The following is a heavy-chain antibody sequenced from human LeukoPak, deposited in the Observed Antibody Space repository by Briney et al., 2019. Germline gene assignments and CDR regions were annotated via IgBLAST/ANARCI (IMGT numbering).Heavy chain of an antibody. CDR3: ARVPLGEAFDY. J-gene: IGHJ4*02. CDR1: GGSFSGYY. CDR2: INHSGGT. Sequence: SETLSLTCAVYGGSFSGYYWSWIRQPPGKGLEWIGEINHSGGTNYNPSLKSRVTISVDTSKNQFSLKLSSVTAADTAVYYCARVPLGEAFDYWGQGTLVTVSS. V-gene: IGHV4-34*01.